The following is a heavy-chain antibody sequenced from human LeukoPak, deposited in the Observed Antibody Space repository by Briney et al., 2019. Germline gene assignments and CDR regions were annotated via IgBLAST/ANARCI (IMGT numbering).Heavy chain of an antibody. D-gene: IGHD7-27*01. CDR1: GGSVSDYY. V-gene: IGHV4-59*02. CDR2: IYHTGST. J-gene: IGHJ4*02. Sequence: SETLSLTCTISGGSVSDYYWSWIRQSPGKGLEWIGYIYHTGSTSYSPSLKSRVTISADTSQNRFSLKLSSVTAADTAVYYCASRKLGNDYWGQGTLVTVSS. CDR3: ASRKLGNDY.